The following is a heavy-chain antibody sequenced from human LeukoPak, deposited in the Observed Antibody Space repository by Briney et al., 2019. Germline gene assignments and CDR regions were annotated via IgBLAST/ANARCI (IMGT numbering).Heavy chain of an antibody. V-gene: IGHV1-46*01. D-gene: IGHD3/OR15-3a*01. J-gene: IGHJ4*02. Sequence: ASVKVSCKASGYTFISYYMHWVRQAPGQGLEWMGIINPSDASTTYAQMFQGRVTITRDTSTNTVYMELSSLRSEDTDVYYCERGYPLDWNSFDYWGQGTLVTVSS. CDR1: GYTFISYY. CDR2: INPSDAST. CDR3: ERGYPLDWNSFDY.